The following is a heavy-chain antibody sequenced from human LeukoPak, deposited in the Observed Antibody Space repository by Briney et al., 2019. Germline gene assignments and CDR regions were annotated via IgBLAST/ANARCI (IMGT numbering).Heavy chain of an antibody. CDR1: GFTFSNYA. Sequence: GGSLRLSCDVSGFTFSNYAMAWVRQAPGKGLDWVSGISDSGGSTYYADSVEGRFTISRDNSKNRLYLQMNNLRAEDTALYHCARVPWFGEYHFDYWGQGTLVTVSS. CDR2: ISDSGGST. CDR3: ARVPWFGEYHFDY. V-gene: IGHV3-23*01. D-gene: IGHD3-10*01. J-gene: IGHJ4*02.